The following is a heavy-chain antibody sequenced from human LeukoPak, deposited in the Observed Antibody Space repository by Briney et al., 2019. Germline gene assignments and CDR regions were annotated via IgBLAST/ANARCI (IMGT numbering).Heavy chain of an antibody. V-gene: IGHV4-4*07. CDR2: ISTSGST. CDR1: GGSISGYY. J-gene: IGHJ4*01. Sequence: SETLSLTCTVSGGSISGYYWSWIRQPAGMGLEWIGRISTSGSTHYSPSLKSRVTMSVDTSRNQFSLNVSSVAAADTAVYYCARECQQRPLDYWGRGTLVTVSS. D-gene: IGHD6-25*01. CDR3: ARECQQRPLDY.